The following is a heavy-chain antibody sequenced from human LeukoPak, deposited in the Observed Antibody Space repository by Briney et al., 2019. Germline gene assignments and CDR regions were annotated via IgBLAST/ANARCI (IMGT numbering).Heavy chain of an antibody. CDR2: ISYDGSNK. J-gene: IGHJ6*03. CDR1: GFTFSNYA. CDR3: ARSLATSYYYMDV. D-gene: IGHD5-12*01. Sequence: GGSLRLSCAASGFTFSNYAMHWVRQAPGKGLEWVAVISYDGSNKFYADSVKGRFTIPRDNSKNTLHLQMNSLRAEDTAVYYCARSLATSYYYMDVWGKGTTVTVSS. V-gene: IGHV3-30*04.